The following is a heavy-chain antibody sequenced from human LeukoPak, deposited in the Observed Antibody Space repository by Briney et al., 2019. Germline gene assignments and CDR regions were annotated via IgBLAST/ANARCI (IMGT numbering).Heavy chain of an antibody. CDR1: GYSFTNYW. Sequence: GESLKISCKGSGYSFTNYWIGWVRQMPGEGLEWMGTIYPGDSDTRYSPSFQGQVTISVDKSISTAYLQWSSLKASDTAMYYCAKRHSGYDYFDYWGQGTLVTVSS. D-gene: IGHD5-12*01. CDR3: AKRHSGYDYFDY. J-gene: IGHJ4*02. CDR2: IYPGDSDT. V-gene: IGHV5-51*01.